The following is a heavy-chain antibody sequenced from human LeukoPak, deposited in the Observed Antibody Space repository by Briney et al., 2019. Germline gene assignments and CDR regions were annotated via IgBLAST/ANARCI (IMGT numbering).Heavy chain of an antibody. CDR2: IYSGGT. J-gene: IGHJ4*02. CDR1: GGSISSDSDY. D-gene: IGHD1-1*01. CDR3: ARGRVSGTTLYFDY. V-gene: IGHV4-61*02. Sequence: SQTLSLTCTVSGGSISSDSDYWSWIRQPAGKGLEWIGRIYSGGTDYNPSLRSRLTISVDTSKNQFSPKLSSVTAADTAVYYCARGRVSGTTLYFDYWGQGTLFTVSS.